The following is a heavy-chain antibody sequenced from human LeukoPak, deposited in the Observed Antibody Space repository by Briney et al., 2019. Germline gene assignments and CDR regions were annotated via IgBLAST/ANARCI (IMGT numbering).Heavy chain of an antibody. CDR1: GFTFTSFA. Sequence: GGSLGLSCVASGFTFTSFAMSWVRQPPGKGLEWVSAISGSGGTTYYADSVKGRFTISRDTSKSTLHLQMDSLRAEDTAVYYCAKDLRELSLYYYFDYWGQGTLVTVSS. V-gene: IGHV3-23*01. D-gene: IGHD3-16*02. CDR3: AKDLRELSLYYYFDY. CDR2: ISGSGGTT. J-gene: IGHJ4*02.